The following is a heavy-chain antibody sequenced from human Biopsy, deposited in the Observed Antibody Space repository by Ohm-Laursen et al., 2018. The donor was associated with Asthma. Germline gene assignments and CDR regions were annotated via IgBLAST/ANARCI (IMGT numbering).Heavy chain of an antibody. V-gene: IGHV1-18*01. D-gene: IGHD3-10*01. CDR3: ARAVDYSHYYGIDV. CDR2: ISVYNSNT. Sequence: AASVKVSCKTSGYTFNSAGITWVRQAPGQGLEWMGWISVYNSNTKVAQKLQDRVTMITDTSTSTAYMELRSLRSDDTAVYFCARAVDYSHYYGIDVWGQGTTVTVS. CDR1: GYTFNSAG. J-gene: IGHJ6*02.